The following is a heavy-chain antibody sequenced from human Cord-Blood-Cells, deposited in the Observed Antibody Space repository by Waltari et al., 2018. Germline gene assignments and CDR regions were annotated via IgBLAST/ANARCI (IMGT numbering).Heavy chain of an antibody. CDR2: SSANSGNT. V-gene: IGHV1-8*02. Sequence: QVQLVQSGAEVKKPGASVKVSCKASGYTFTSYNINWVRHATGQGLEWMGWSSANSGNTGYAQKCQGMVTMTRNAAISTACMELSSLRSEDTAVYYCARGSHWGPYNWCDPWGQGTLVTVSS. D-gene: IGHD7-27*01. CDR1: GYTFTSYN. J-gene: IGHJ5*02. CDR3: ARGSHWGPYNWCDP.